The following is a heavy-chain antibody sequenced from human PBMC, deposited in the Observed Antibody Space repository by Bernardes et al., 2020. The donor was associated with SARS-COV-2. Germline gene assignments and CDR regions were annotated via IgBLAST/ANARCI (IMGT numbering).Heavy chain of an antibody. CDR2: IYSTGTT. Sequence: SETLSLTCSVSSGSISSAGYHWSWIRQVPGKGLEWIGYIYSTGTTKTNPALESRVTMSVDTSKNLFSLKLRYVTAADTAVYFCARDNLNSALDYWGPGTLVTVSS. V-gene: IGHV4-31*03. CDR1: SGSISSAGYH. D-gene: IGHD6-13*01. J-gene: IGHJ4*02. CDR3: ARDNLNSALDY.